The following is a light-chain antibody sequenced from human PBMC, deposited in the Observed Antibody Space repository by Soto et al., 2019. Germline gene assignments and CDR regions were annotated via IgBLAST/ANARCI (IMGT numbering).Light chain of an antibody. J-gene: IGKJ2*01. CDR2: AAS. Sequence: DIQMTQSPSSVSASVGDRVTITCRASQYISGWLGWYQQKPGKAPQLLIYAASSLQSGVPSRFSGSGSGTDFTLTIRRLQPEDFGTFYCLQSYSFPHTFGQGTKLEIK. CDR1: QYISGW. CDR3: LQSYSFPHT. V-gene: IGKV1-12*01.